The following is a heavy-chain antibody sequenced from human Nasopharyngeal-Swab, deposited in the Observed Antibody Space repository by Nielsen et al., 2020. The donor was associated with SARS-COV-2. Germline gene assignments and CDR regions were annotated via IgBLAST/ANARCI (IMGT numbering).Heavy chain of an antibody. D-gene: IGHD3-3*01. CDR1: GFTFSSYD. CDR3: ARGATNDFWSGYYTVHYYYYMDV. CDR2: IGTAGDT. J-gene: IGHJ6*03. Sequence: GESLKISCAASGFTFSSYDMHWVRQAKGKGLEWVSAIGTAGDTYYPGSVKGRFTISRENAKNSLYLQMNSLRAGDTAVYYCARGATNDFWSGYYTVHYYYYMDVWGKGTTVTVSS. V-gene: IGHV3-13*01.